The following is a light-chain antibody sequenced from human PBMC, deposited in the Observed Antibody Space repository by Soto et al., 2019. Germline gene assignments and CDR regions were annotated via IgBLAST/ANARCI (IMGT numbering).Light chain of an antibody. CDR2: GAS. CDR1: QSVSSGY. Sequence: EIVLTQSPGTLSLSPGERGTLSCRASQSVSSGYLAWYQQKPGQAPRLLIYGASTRATGIPDRFSGSGSGTDFTLTSTRLEPEDVATYYCQQSYSTPYTFGQGTKLEIK. J-gene: IGKJ2*01. V-gene: IGKV3-20*01. CDR3: QQSYSTPYT.